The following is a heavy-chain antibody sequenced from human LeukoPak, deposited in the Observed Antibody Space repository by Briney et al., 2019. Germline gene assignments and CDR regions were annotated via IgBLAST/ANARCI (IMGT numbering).Heavy chain of an antibody. CDR2: IYYSGST. D-gene: IGHD3-9*01. J-gene: IGHJ4*02. Sequence: SETLSLTCTVSGGSISSSSYYWSWIRQPPGKGLEWIGYIYYSGSTNYNPSLKSRVTISVDTSKNQFSLKLSSVTAADTAVYYCARGPFYDILTGHPGPWGQGTLVTVSS. CDR1: GGSISSSSYY. V-gene: IGHV4-61*01. CDR3: ARGPFYDILTGHPGP.